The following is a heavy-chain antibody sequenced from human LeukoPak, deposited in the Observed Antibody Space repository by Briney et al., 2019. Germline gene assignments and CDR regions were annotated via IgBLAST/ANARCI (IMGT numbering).Heavy chain of an antibody. D-gene: IGHD6-13*01. CDR1: GYTFTSYA. V-gene: IGHV1-3*01. CDR2: INAGNGNT. Sequence: ASVKVSCKASGYTFTSYAMHWVRQAPGQRLEWMGWINAGNGNTKYSQRFQGRVTITRDTSASTAYMELSSLRSEDTAVYYCARDLGDSSSWEGDYYYGMDVWGQGTTVTVSS. CDR3: ARDLGDSSSWEGDYYYGMDV. J-gene: IGHJ6*02.